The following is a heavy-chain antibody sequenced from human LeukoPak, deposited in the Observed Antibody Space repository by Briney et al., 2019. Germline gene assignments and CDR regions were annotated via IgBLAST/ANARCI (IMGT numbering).Heavy chain of an antibody. J-gene: IGHJ4*02. CDR2: ISGSGGST. V-gene: IGHV3-23*01. D-gene: IGHD6-13*01. CDR1: GFTFSSYA. CDR3: ARIAAAGTRYSYYFDY. Sequence: PGGSLRLSCAASGFTFSSYAMSWVRQAPGKGLEWVSAISGSGGSTYYADSVKGRFTISRDNAKNSLYLQMNSLRAEDTAVYYCARIAAAGTRYSYYFDYWGQGTLVTVSS.